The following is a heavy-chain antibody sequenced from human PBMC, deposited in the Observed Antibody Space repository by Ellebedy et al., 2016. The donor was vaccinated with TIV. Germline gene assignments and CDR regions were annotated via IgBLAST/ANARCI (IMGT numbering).Heavy chain of an antibody. D-gene: IGHD2-21*01. CDR2: IYHSGST. CDR1: GGSISSSNW. Sequence: MPSETLSLTCAVSGGSISSSNWWSWVRQPPGNGLEWIGEIYHSGSTNYNPSLKSRVTISVDKSKNQFSLKLSSVTAADTAVYYCARDCLFCGGETGNWGQGTLVTVTS. J-gene: IGHJ4*02. CDR3: ARDCLFCGGETGN. V-gene: IGHV4-4*02.